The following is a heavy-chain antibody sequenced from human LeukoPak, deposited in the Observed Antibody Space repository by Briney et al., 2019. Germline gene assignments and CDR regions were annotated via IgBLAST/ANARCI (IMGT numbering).Heavy chain of an antibody. CDR1: GGSINSYY. Sequence: PSETLSLTCSVSGGSINSYYWSWIRQPAGKGLEWIGRIYTSGSTIYNPSLKRRVTISIDTSKSQSSLKLSSVTAADTALYYCAGVFWFGEVGWFDPWGQGTLVTVSS. V-gene: IGHV4-4*07. J-gene: IGHJ5*02. D-gene: IGHD3-10*01. CDR3: AGVFWFGEVGWFDP. CDR2: IYTSGST.